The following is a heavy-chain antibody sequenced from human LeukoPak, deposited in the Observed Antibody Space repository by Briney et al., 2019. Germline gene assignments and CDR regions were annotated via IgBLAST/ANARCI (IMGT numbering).Heavy chain of an antibody. CDR1: GGSFSGYY. V-gene: IGHV4-34*01. D-gene: IGHD2-2*01. Sequence: SETLSLTCAVYGGSFSGYYWSWVRQPPGKGLEWIGEINHSGSTNYNPSLKSRVTISVDTSKNQFSLKLSSVTAADTGVYYCARGPHVVVVPAGRNLIVRWFDPWGQGTLVTVSS. CDR2: INHSGST. CDR3: ARGPHVVVVPAGRNLIVRWFDP. J-gene: IGHJ5*02.